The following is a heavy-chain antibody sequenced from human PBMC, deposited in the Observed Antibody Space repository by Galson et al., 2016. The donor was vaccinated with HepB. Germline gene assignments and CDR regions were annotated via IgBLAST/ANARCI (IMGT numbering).Heavy chain of an antibody. V-gene: IGHV1-18*01. CDR1: GYTFTSYG. J-gene: IGHJ6*02. Sequence: SVKVSCKASGYTFTSYGIAWVRQAPGQGLEWMGWITTYNGNTNYAQNLQGRLTMTTDTSTSTAYMELRSLRSDDTAVYYCAREGISFFGMDVWGLGTPVTVSS. CDR2: ITTYNGNT. D-gene: IGHD3-3*01. CDR3: AREGISFFGMDV.